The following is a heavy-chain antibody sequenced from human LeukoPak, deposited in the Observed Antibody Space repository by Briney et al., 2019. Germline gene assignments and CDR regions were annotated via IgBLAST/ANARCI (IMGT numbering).Heavy chain of an antibody. J-gene: IGHJ4*02. CDR1: GFTFSSYW. CDR3: ARDKIGYCSSTSCYYFDY. D-gene: IGHD2-2*01. V-gene: IGHV3-7*01. CDR2: IKQDGSEK. Sequence: GGSLRLSCAASGFTFSSYWMSWVRQAPGKGLEWVANIKQDGSEKYYVDSVKGRFTISRDNAKNSLYLQMNSLRAEDTAVYYCARDKIGYCSSTSCYYFDYWGRGTLVTVSS.